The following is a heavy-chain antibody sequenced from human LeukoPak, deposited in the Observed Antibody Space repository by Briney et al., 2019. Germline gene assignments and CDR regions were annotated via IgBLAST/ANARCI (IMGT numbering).Heavy chain of an antibody. CDR3: ARAPTVLVGYCSSSSCQADY. D-gene: IGHD2-2*01. CDR2: IDPSSTYI. CDR1: GFTFSTYW. V-gene: IGHV3-21*01. J-gene: IGHJ4*02. Sequence: GGSLRLSCVASGFTFSTYWMHWVRQAPGKGLEWVSAIDPSSTYIYYADSVKGRFTISRDNAENSLYLQMNSLRVEDTAVYYCARAPTVLVGYCSSSSCQADYWGQGTLVTVSS.